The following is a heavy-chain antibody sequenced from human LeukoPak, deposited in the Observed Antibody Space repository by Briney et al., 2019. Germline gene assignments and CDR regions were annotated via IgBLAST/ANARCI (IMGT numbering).Heavy chain of an antibody. Sequence: SETLSLTCAVSGGSISDYYRGWIRQPPGKGLEWIGYFYNSGSSTYNPSLKSRVTISVDTSKEQFSLKVNSVTAADTAVYYCTGGAGWLIDYWGQGILVTVSS. V-gene: IGHV4-59*01. CDR3: TGGAGWLIDY. CDR1: GGSISDYY. D-gene: IGHD3-16*01. J-gene: IGHJ4*02. CDR2: FYNSGSS.